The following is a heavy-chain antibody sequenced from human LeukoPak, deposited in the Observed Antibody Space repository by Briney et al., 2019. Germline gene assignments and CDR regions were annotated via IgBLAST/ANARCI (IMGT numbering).Heavy chain of an antibody. CDR3: AKETLYCSGGSCYGSGYFDY. Sequence: PGGSLRLSCVASGFTFDTYAMSWVRQAPGRGLEWVSAISNSGGTTFYGVSFKGRFTISRDDSKNTVYLQMNSLRAEDTAVYHCAKETLYCSGGSCYGSGYFDYWGQGTLVTVSS. J-gene: IGHJ4*02. CDR2: ISNSGGTT. CDR1: GFTFDTYA. D-gene: IGHD2-15*01. V-gene: IGHV3-23*01.